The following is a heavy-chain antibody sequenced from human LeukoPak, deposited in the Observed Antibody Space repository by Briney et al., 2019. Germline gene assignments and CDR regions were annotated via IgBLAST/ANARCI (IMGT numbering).Heavy chain of an antibody. CDR2: INPNSGGT. D-gene: IGHD2-15*01. CDR3: ARATSTAATDGRDSY. J-gene: IGHJ4*02. Sequence: ASVKVSCKASGYTFTCYYMHWVRQAPGQGLEWMGWINPNSGGTNYAQKFQGRVTMTRDTSISTAYMELSRLRSDDTAVYYCARATSTAATDGRDSYWGQGTLVTVSS. V-gene: IGHV1-2*02. CDR1: GYTFTCYY.